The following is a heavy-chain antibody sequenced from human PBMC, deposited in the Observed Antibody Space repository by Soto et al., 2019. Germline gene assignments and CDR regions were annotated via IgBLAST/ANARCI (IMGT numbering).Heavy chain of an antibody. CDR2: IGTAGDT. J-gene: IGHJ3*02. CDR1: GFTFSSYD. Sequence: GGSLRLSCAASGFTFSSYDMHWVRQATGKGLEWVSAIGTAGDTYYPGSVKGRFTISRENAKNSLYLQMNSLRAGDTAVYYCARGAEKEGAVAIWGQVTMVTVS. V-gene: IGHV3-13*01. D-gene: IGHD6-19*01. CDR3: ARGAEKEGAVAI.